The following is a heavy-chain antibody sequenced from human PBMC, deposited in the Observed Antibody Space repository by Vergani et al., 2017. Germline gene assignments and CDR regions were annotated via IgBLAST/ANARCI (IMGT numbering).Heavy chain of an antibody. CDR3: VRDRYYDILTGYVHYYGMDV. D-gene: IGHD3-9*01. J-gene: IGHJ6*02. CDR2: ISAYNGNT. V-gene: IGHV1-18*04. CDR1: GYTFTSYG. Sequence: QVQLVQSGAEVKKPGASVKVSCKASGYTFTSYGISWVRQAPGQGLEWMGWISAYNGNTNYVQKLQGRVTMTTDTSTSTAYMELRSLRSDDTAVYYCVRDRYYDILTGYVHYYGMDVWGQGTTVTVSS.